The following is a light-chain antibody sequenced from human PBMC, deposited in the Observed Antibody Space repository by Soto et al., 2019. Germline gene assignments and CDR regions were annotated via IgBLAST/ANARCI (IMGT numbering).Light chain of an antibody. J-gene: IGKJ1*01. CDR2: KAS. Sequence: DIPMTQSPSTLSASVGDRVTITCRASQSISSWLAWYQQKPGKAPKLLIYKASSLESGVPSRFSGSGSGTEFTLPISSLQPDDFATYYCQQYNSYSGTFGQGTKVEIK. CDR1: QSISSW. CDR3: QQYNSYSGT. V-gene: IGKV1-5*03.